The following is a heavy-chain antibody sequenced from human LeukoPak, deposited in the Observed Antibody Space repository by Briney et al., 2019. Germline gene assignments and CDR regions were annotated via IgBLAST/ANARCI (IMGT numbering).Heavy chain of an antibody. CDR3: ATYFSGSYAFDI. CDR2: FDPEDGET. Sequence: ASVKVSCKVSGYTLTELSMHWVRQAPGKGLEWMGGFDPEDGETIYAQKFQGRVTMTEDTSTDTAYMELSSLRSEDTAVYYCATYFSGSYAFDIWGQGTMVTVSS. CDR1: GYTLTELS. V-gene: IGHV1-24*01. J-gene: IGHJ3*02. D-gene: IGHD2/OR15-2a*01.